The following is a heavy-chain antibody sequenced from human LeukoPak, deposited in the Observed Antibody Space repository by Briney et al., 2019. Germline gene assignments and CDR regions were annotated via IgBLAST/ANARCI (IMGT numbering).Heavy chain of an antibody. Sequence: SETPSLTCTVSGGSISSSSFYWGWIRQPPGRGLEWIASIFSGNTYYNPSLKSPVTISIYTSKIQFSRRLSSVSAADTAVYYCARGYWAFDAWGQGTVVTVPS. J-gene: IGHJ5*02. D-gene: IGHD1-26*01. V-gene: IGHV4-39*07. CDR3: ARGYWAFDA. CDR1: GGSISSSSFY. CDR2: IFSGNT.